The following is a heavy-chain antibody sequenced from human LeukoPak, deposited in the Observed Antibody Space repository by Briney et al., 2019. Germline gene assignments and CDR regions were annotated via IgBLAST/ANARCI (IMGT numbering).Heavy chain of an antibody. V-gene: IGHV1-2*02. CDR1: GYTFTGYY. CDR3: ARGGVGGTTLFYYFDY. Sequence: ASVRVSCKASGYTFTGYYMHWVRQAPGQGLEWMGWVNPNSGGTNYAQKFQGRVTMTRDTSISTAYMELSRLRSEDTAMYYCARGGVGGTTLFYYFDYWGQGTLVTVSS. CDR2: VNPNSGGT. J-gene: IGHJ4*02. D-gene: IGHD4-11*01.